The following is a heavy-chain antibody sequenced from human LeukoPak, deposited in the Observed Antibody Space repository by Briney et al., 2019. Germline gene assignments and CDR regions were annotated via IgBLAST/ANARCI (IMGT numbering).Heavy chain of an antibody. CDR3: ARGRHYYGSGIPSDY. CDR1: GYTFTSYG. Sequence: GASVEVSCKASGYTFTSYGINWVRQAPGQGLEWMGWIGAYNGNTNYAQKVQGRVTMTTDTSTSTAYMELRSLRSDDTAVYYCARGRHYYGSGIPSDYWGQGTLVTVSS. CDR2: IGAYNGNT. D-gene: IGHD3-10*01. J-gene: IGHJ4*02. V-gene: IGHV1-18*01.